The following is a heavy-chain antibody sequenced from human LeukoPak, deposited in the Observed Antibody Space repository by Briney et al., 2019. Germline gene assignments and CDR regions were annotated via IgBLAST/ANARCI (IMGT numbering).Heavy chain of an antibody. CDR2: ISSSSSYI. CDR1: GFTFSSYS. CDR3: ARDNYGSGSTTEPGGSYYYYGMDV. J-gene: IGHJ6*04. Sequence: GGSLRLSCAASGFTFSSYSMNWVRQAPGKGLEWVSSISSSSSYIYYADSVKGRFTISRDNAKSSLYLQMNSLRAEDTAVYYCARDNYGSGSTTEPGGSYYYYGMDVWGKGTTVTVSS. D-gene: IGHD3-10*01. V-gene: IGHV3-21*01.